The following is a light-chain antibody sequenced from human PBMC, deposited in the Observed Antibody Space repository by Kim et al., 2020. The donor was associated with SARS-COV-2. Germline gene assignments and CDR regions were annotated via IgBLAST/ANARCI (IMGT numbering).Light chain of an antibody. J-gene: IGKJ1*01. CDR1: QSIYSNS. Sequence: SPGERATLACRASQSIYSNSLAWYQQKPGQAPRLRMYDVSNRATGIPDRFSGSGSGTDFTLTISRLEPEDFAVYHCQQYSGSPRTFGQGTKVDIK. CDR2: DVS. V-gene: IGKV3-20*01. CDR3: QQYSGSPRT.